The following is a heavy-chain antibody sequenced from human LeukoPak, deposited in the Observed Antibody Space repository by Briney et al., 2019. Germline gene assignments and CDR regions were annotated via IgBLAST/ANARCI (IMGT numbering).Heavy chain of an antibody. J-gene: IGHJ6*02. CDR3: ARMGDIVVVPAATDYYYYGMDV. CDR2: ISAYNGNT. D-gene: IGHD2-2*01. Sequence: ASVKLSCKASGYTFTSYGISWVRQAPGQGLEWMGWISAYNGNTNYAQKLQGRVTMTTDTSTSTAYMELRSLRSDDTAVYYCARMGDIVVVPAATDYYYYGMDVWGQGTTVTVS. CDR1: GYTFTSYG. V-gene: IGHV1-18*01.